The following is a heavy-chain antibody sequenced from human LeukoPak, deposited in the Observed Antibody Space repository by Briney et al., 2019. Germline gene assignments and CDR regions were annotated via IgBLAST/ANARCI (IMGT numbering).Heavy chain of an antibody. CDR2: INHSGST. CDR1: GGSFSGYY. CDR3: ARAPLILRFFKAWFDP. D-gene: IGHD3-3*01. V-gene: IGHV4-34*01. Sequence: SETLSLTCAVYGGSFSGYYWSWIRQPPGKGLEWIGEINHSGSTNYNPSLKSRVTISVDTSKNQFSLKLSSVTAADTAVYYCARAPLILRFFKAWFDPWGQGTLVTVSS. J-gene: IGHJ5*02.